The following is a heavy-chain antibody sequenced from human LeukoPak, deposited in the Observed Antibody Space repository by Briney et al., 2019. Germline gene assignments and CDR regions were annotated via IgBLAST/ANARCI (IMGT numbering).Heavy chain of an antibody. CDR3: ARDPGSGYEEHFDY. CDR1: GFTFSDYY. J-gene: IGHJ4*02. CDR2: ISSSGSTM. D-gene: IGHD5-12*01. V-gene: IGHV3-11*01. Sequence: PGGSLRLSCAASGFTFSDYYMSWIRQAPGKGLEWVSYISSSGSTMYYTDSVKGRFTISRDNAKDSLYPQMNSLRAEDTAVYYCARDPGSGYEEHFDYWGQGALVTVSS.